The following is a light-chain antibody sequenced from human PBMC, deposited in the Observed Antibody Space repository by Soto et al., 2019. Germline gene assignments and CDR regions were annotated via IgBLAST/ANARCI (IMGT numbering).Light chain of an antibody. CDR1: SSDVGAYNY. Sequence: QSALTQPPSASGSPGQSVTISCTGTSSDVGAYNYVSWYQQHPGKAPKLMIYEISKRPSGVPDRFSGSKSGNTASLTVSGLQAGEEADYYWTSYAGSDNFERVFGGGTKLTVL. CDR2: EIS. CDR3: TSYAGSDNFERV. J-gene: IGLJ2*01. V-gene: IGLV2-8*01.